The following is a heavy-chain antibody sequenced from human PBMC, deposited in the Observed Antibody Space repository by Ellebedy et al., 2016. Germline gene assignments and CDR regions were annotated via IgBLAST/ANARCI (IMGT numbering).Heavy chain of an antibody. CDR2: INHSGST. CDR3: ARGRHTQLVVIVYDYGMDV. V-gene: IGHV4-34*01. J-gene: IGHJ6*02. D-gene: IGHD2-21*01. Sequence: GSLRLXXAVYGGSFSGYYWSWIRQPPGKGLEWIGEINHSGSTNYNPSLKSRVTISVDTSKNQFSLKLSSVTAADTAVYYCARGRHTQLVVIVYDYGMDVWGQGTTVTVSS. CDR1: GGSFSGYY.